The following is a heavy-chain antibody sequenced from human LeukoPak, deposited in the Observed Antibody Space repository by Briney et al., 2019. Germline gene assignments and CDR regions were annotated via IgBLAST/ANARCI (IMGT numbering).Heavy chain of an antibody. Sequence: GGSLRLSCAASGFTFSDYYMNWIRQAPGKGLEWVSYISSSGSTIYYADSVKGRFTISRDNAKNSLYLQMNSLRAEDTAVYYCAGSILTGYPNFDYWGQGTLVTVSS. CDR1: GFTFSDYY. CDR3: AGSILTGYPNFDY. J-gene: IGHJ4*02. V-gene: IGHV3-11*04. D-gene: IGHD3-9*01. CDR2: ISSSGSTI.